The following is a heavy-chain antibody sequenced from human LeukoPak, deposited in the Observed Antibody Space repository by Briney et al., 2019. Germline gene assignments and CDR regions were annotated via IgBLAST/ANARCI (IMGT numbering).Heavy chain of an antibody. CDR2: IFTSGIT. J-gene: IGHJ6*03. Sequence: PSETLSLTCTVSGGSLSLYYWNWIRQPAGKGLEWIGRIFTSGITNHNPSLKSRVTMSVDTSKSQFSLNLSSVTAADTAVYYCARESSGTYYNPLGYMDVWGKGTTVTVSS. CDR1: GGSLSLYY. D-gene: IGHD3-10*01. CDR3: ARESSGTYYNPLGYMDV. V-gene: IGHV4-4*07.